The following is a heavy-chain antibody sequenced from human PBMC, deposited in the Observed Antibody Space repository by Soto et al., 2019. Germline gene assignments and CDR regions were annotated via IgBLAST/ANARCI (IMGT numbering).Heavy chain of an antibody. CDR2: IIPIFGTA. CDR3: ARGSGYYDSSGLNFDY. D-gene: IGHD3-22*01. Sequence: QVQLVQSGAEVKKPGSSVKVSCKASGGTFSSYAISWVRQAPGQGLEWMGGIIPIFGTANYAQKFQGRVTITADESQGTTYMELSSLRSEDTAVYYCARGSGYYDSSGLNFDYWGQGTLVTVSS. V-gene: IGHV1-69*01. J-gene: IGHJ4*02. CDR1: GGTFSSYA.